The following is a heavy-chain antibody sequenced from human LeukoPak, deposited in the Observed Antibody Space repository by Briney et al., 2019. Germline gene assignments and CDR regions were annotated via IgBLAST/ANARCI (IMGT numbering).Heavy chain of an antibody. J-gene: IGHJ4*02. CDR3: AKGPAIVGATDYLY. Sequence: PGGSLRPSCAASGFTFSSYAMSWVRQAPGKGLEWVSAISGSGGSTYYADSVKGRFTISRDNSKNTLYLQMNSLRAEDTAVYYCAKGPAIVGATDYLYWGQGTLVTVSS. CDR2: ISGSGGST. D-gene: IGHD1-26*01. CDR1: GFTFSSYA. V-gene: IGHV3-23*01.